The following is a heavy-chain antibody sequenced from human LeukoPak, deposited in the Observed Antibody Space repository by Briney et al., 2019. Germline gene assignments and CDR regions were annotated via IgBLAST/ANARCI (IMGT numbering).Heavy chain of an antibody. CDR3: ARVARYGIAVAGSFDY. V-gene: IGHV4-4*07. J-gene: IGHJ4*02. CDR1: GGSISSYY. CDR2: IYTSGST. D-gene: IGHD6-19*01. Sequence: SETLSLTCTVSGGSISSYYWSWIRQPAGKGLEWIGRIYTSGSTNYNPSLKSRVTMSVDTSKNQFSLKLSSVTAADTAVYYCARVARYGIAVAGSFDYWGQGTLVTVSS.